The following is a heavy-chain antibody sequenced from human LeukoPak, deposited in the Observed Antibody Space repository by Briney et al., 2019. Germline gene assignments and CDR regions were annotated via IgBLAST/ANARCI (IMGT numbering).Heavy chain of an antibody. CDR1: GYTFTSYD. D-gene: IGHD3-22*01. J-gene: IGHJ3*02. CDR3: ARFTYYYDSSGYYAFDI. CDR2: MNPNSGNT. Sequence: ASVKVSCRASGYTFTSYDINWVRQATGQGLEWLGGMNPNSGNTGYAQKFQGRVTMTRNTSISTAYMELSSLRSEDTAVYYCARFTYYYDSSGYYAFDIWGQGTMVTVSS. V-gene: IGHV1-8*01.